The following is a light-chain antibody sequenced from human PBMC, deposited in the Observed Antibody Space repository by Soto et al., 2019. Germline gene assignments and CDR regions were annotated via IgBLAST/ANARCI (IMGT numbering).Light chain of an antibody. CDR3: SSYTSSKTRI. Sequence: QSALTQPASVSGSLGQSITISCTGTSSDIGAYNYVYWYQQHPGKVPKLMVYDVGNRPSGVSNRFSGSKSGNTASLTISGLQTEDEADYYCSSYTSSKTRIFGGGTKVTVL. J-gene: IGLJ2*01. CDR1: SSDIGAYNY. CDR2: DVG. V-gene: IGLV2-14*03.